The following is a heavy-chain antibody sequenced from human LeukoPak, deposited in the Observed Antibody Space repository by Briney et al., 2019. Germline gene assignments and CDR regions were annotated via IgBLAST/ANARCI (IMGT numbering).Heavy chain of an antibody. D-gene: IGHD3-16*01. CDR2: IKQDGTEK. CDR3: VRGKGDDY. J-gene: IGHJ4*02. Sequence: GGSLRLSCAASGFIFSGFWMTWVRQAPGKGLEWVANIKQDGTEKYYVDSVKGRFTISRDNAKNSLYLQMNGLRVEDTAVYYCVRGKGDDYWGQGTLVTVSS. V-gene: IGHV3-7*03. CDR1: GFIFSGFW.